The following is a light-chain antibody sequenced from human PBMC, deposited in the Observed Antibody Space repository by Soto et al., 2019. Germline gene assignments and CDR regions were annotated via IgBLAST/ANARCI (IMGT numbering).Light chain of an antibody. V-gene: IGKV1-5*03. CDR3: QQYNSYPIT. CDR2: KAS. Sequence: DIQMTQSPSTLSASVGDRVTITCRASQSISSGLAWYQQKPGKAPNLLIYKASSLESGVPSRFSGSGSETEFTLTISRLQPDDFATYYCQQYNSYPITFGGGTKVEIK. J-gene: IGKJ4*01. CDR1: QSISSG.